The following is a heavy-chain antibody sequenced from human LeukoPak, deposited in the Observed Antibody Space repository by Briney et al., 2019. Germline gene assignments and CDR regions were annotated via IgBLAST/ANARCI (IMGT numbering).Heavy chain of an antibody. J-gene: IGHJ4*02. V-gene: IGHV1-8*01. CDR2: MNPNSGNT. D-gene: IGHD2-21*01. CDR3: ARAAWVSTSSKYYFDN. CDR1: GYTFTSYD. Sequence: ASVKVSCKASGYTFTSYDINWVRQAIGQGLEWMGWMNPNSGNTGYAQKFQGRVTMTRNTSISTAYMELSSLRSEDTALYYCARAAWVSTSSKYYFDNWGQGTLVTVSS.